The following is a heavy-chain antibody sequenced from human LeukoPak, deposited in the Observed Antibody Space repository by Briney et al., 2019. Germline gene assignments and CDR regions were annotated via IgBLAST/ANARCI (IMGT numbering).Heavy chain of an antibody. CDR2: ITSSSSYI. CDR1: GFTFSTYN. V-gene: IGHV3-21*04. CDR3: ARGYYMDV. Sequence: GGSLRLSCAASGFTFSTYNMNWVRQAPGKGLEWVSSITSSSSYIYYADSVKGRFTISRDNAKNSLYLQMNSLRSDDTAVYYCARGYYMDVWGKGTTVTISS. J-gene: IGHJ6*03.